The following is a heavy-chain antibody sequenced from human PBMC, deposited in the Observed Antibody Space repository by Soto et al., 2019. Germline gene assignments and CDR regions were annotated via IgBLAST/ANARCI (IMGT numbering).Heavy chain of an antibody. CDR2: IWYDGSNK. CDR3: ARGSDPGFAFDI. J-gene: IGHJ3*02. Sequence: QVQLVESGGGVVQPGRSLRLSCAASGFTFSSYGMHWVHQAPGKGLEWVAVIWYDGSNKYYADSVKGRFTISRDNSKNTLYLQMNSLRAEDTAVYYCARGSDPGFAFDIWGQGTMVTVSS. CDR1: GFTFSSYG. V-gene: IGHV3-33*01. D-gene: IGHD1-26*01.